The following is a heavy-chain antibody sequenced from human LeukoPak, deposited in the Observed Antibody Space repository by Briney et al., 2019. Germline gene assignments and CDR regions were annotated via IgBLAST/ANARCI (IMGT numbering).Heavy chain of an antibody. Sequence: PGGSLRLSCAASGFTFSSYDMHWVRQATGKGLEWVSAIGTAGDTCYPGSVKGRFTISRENAKNSLYLQMNSLRAGDTAVYYCARGSVGSFDYWGQGTLVTVSS. V-gene: IGHV3-13*01. CDR2: IGTAGDT. CDR3: ARGSVGSFDY. CDR1: GFTFSSYD. J-gene: IGHJ4*02. D-gene: IGHD3-3*01.